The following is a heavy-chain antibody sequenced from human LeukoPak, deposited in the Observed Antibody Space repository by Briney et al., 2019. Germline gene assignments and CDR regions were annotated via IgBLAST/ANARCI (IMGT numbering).Heavy chain of an antibody. J-gene: IGHJ5*01. CDR2: IHYSGNS. CDR3: VLAPNSNWFDF. D-gene: IGHD2-8*01. CDR1: GDSISSFY. V-gene: IGHV4-59*08. Sequence: SETLSLTCSVSGDSISSFYWNWIRQAPGKGLEWIGNIHYSGNSNYNPSLKSRVTISIDTSRKQFFLKLSSVTAADTAVYYCVLAPNSNWFDFWGQGTQVTVSS.